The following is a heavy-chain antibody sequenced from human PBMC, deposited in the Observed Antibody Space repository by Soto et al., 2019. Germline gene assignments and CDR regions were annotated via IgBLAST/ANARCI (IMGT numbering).Heavy chain of an antibody. CDR3: AQDGVDTVTFEY. CDR1: GFTFRTYA. Sequence: EVQLLESGGGLVQPGGSLRLSCAVSGFTFRTYAVSWVRQAPGKGLEWVSVISGSGDTTVYADSERGRFATSRDNAKNTVYLQMNSLRADDTAVYYCAQDGVDTVTFEYWGQGTLVTVSS. J-gene: IGHJ4*02. CDR2: ISGSGDTT. V-gene: IGHV3-23*01. D-gene: IGHD4-17*01.